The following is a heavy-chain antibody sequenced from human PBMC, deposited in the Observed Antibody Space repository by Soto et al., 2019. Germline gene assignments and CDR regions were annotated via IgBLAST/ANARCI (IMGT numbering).Heavy chain of an antibody. CDR2: INAGNGNT. CDR3: ARVSRGYSYGYFSG. J-gene: IGHJ4*02. CDR1: GYTFTSYA. V-gene: IGHV1-3*01. Sequence: ASVKVSCTASGYTFTSYAMHWVRQAPGQRLEWMGWINAGNGNTKYSQKFQGRVTITRDTSASTAYMELSSLRSEDTAVYYCARVSRGYSYGYFSGWGQGTLVTVSS. D-gene: IGHD5-18*01.